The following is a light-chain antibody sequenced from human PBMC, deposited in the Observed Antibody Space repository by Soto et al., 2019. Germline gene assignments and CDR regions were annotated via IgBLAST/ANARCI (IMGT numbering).Light chain of an antibody. CDR1: QSVLYSPNNNNY. V-gene: IGKV4-1*01. J-gene: IGKJ1*01. CDR2: WAS. CDR3: HQYINAPWT. Sequence: DFVMTQSPDSLAVSLGERATINCKSSQSVLYSPNNNNYLSWYQQKPGQPPKLLIYWASTRESGVPDRFSGSGSGKDFTLTISSLQAEDVAVYYCHQYINAPWTFGQGTKVEIK.